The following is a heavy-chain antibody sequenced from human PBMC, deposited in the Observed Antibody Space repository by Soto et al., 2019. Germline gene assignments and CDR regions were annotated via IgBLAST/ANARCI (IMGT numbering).Heavy chain of an antibody. Sequence: EVQLLESGGDLVQPGGSLRLSCATSGFTFGSYAMTWVRQAPGKGLEWVSSTIGSGGSTYYADSVKGRFTISRDNSRNTLYLQMTSLRAEYTAVYYCAKRSGSDWYGPFDKWGQGTLVTVSS. CDR1: GFTFGSYA. D-gene: IGHD6-13*01. V-gene: IGHV3-23*01. CDR2: TIGSGGST. CDR3: AKRSGSDWYGPFDK. J-gene: IGHJ4*02.